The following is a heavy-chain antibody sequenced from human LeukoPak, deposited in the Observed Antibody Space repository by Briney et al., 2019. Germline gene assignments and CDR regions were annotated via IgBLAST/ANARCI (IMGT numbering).Heavy chain of an antibody. Sequence: ASVKVSCKVSGYTLTELSMHWVRQAPAKGLEWMGGFDPEDGETIYAQKFQGRVTMTEDTSTDTAYMELSSLRSEDTAVYYCVFSGSYHLWYFDYWGQGTLLTVSS. CDR1: GYTLTELS. CDR3: VFSGSYHLWYFDY. J-gene: IGHJ4*02. V-gene: IGHV1-24*01. CDR2: FDPEDGET. D-gene: IGHD3-10*01.